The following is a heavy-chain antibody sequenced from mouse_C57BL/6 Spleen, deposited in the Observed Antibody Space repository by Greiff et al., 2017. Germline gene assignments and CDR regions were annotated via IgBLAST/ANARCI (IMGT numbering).Heavy chain of an antibody. CDR2: IDPEDGET. D-gene: IGHD1-1*01. J-gene: IGHJ2*01. Sequence: EVQLQQSGAELVKPGASVKLSCTASGFNIKDYYMHWVKQRTEQGLEWIGRIDPEDGETKYAPKFQGKDTITADNASNTAYLQLSSLTSEYTAVYYCARSDNGSSYFDCWGQGTTLTVYS. CDR1: GFNIKDYY. V-gene: IGHV14-2*01. CDR3: ARSDNGSSYFDC.